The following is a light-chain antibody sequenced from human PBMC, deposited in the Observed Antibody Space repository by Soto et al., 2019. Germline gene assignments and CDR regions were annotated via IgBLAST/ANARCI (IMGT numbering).Light chain of an antibody. CDR2: DVN. Sequence: QSALTQPASVSGSPGQSITISCTGTSSDVGGYKYVSWYQKHPGKAPKLVIYDVNNRPSGVSDRFTGSKSGNTASLTISGLQAEDEAEYYCCSLTSTSTYVFGSGTKLTVL. CDR3: CSLTSTSTYV. CDR1: SSDVGGYKY. V-gene: IGLV2-14*03. J-gene: IGLJ1*01.